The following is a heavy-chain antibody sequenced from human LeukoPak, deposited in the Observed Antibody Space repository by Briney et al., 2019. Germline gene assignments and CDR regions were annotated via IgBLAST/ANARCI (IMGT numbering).Heavy chain of an antibody. CDR1: GYTXTGYY. V-gene: IGHV1-2*02. CDR2: INPNSGGT. CDR3: ARDRMVDIVATIDRAYYFDY. J-gene: IGHJ4*02. D-gene: IGHD5-12*01. Sequence: GASVKVSCKASGYTXTGYYMHWVRQAPGQGLEWMGWINPNSGGTNYAQKFQGRVTMTRDTSISTAYMELSRLRSDDTAVYYCARDRMVDIVATIDRAYYFDYWGQGTLVTVSS.